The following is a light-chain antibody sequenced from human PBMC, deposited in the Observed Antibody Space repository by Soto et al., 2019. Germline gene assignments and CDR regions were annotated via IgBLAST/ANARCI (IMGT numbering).Light chain of an antibody. Sequence: DIVKTQSPLFLSVTPGEPASISCKCSQSLLYSDGKTYLHWYLQRPGQSQQLLIYEVSNRFSGVPDRISGSGSGTDFTLTISRVEAEDAGVYYCMQGGTSGQGTKLEIK. CDR3: MQGGT. CDR1: QSLLYSDGKTY. V-gene: IGKV2-29*02. J-gene: IGKJ2*01. CDR2: EVS.